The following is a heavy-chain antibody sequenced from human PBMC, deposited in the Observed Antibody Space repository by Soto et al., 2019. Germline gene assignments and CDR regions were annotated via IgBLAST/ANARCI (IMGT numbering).Heavy chain of an antibody. J-gene: IGHJ6*02. CDR3: ASAPPLYSISGNLCGMDV. D-gene: IGHD6-13*01. CDR2: INAGNGNT. Sequence: ASVKVSCKASGYTFTSYAMHWVRQAPGQRLEWMGWINAGNGNTKYSQKFQGRVTITRDTSASTAYMELSSLRSEDTAVYYCASAPPLYSISGNLCGMDVWGQGTTVTVS. V-gene: IGHV1-3*01. CDR1: GYTFTSYA.